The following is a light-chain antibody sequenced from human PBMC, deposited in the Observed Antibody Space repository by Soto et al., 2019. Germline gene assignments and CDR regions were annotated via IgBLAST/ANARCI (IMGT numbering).Light chain of an antibody. CDR3: QQSYSTSPA. V-gene: IGKV1-39*01. CDR2: AAS. J-gene: IGKJ3*01. Sequence: DIQMTQSPSSLSASAGDRVTITCRASQSISSYLNWYQQKPGKAPKLLIYAASSLPSGVPSRFSGSGSGTDFTLTISSLQPEDFATYYCQQSYSTSPAFGPGTKVDIK. CDR1: QSISSY.